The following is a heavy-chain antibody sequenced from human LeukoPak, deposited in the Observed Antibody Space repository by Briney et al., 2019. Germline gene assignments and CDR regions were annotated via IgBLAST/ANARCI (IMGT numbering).Heavy chain of an antibody. CDR3: ARSRSSGWHGAYYYMDV. CDR1: GFTLSSYW. J-gene: IGHJ6*03. V-gene: IGHV3-74*03. D-gene: IGHD6-19*01. CDR2: INGDGSSA. Sequence: AGGSLRLSCAASGFTLSSYWMHWVRQAPGKGLVWVSRINGDGSSATYADSVKGRFTISRDNAKNTLYLQMNSLRAEDTAVYYCARSRSSGWHGAYYYMDVWGKGTTVTISS.